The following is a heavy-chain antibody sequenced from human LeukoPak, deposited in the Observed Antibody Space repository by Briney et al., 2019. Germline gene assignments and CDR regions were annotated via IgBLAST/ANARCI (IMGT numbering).Heavy chain of an antibody. Sequence: QPGGSLRLSCAASGFTVSSNYMSWVRQAPGKGLEWVSVIYSGGSTYYADSVKGRFTISRDNSKNTLYLQMNSLRAEDTAVYYCARGGEYSGGYPDYWGQGTLVTVSS. D-gene: IGHD1-26*01. CDR3: ARGGEYSGGYPDY. CDR1: GFTVSSNY. V-gene: IGHV3-53*01. CDR2: IYSGGST. J-gene: IGHJ4*02.